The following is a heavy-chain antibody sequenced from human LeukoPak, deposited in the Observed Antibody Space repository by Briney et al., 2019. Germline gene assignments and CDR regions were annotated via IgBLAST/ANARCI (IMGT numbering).Heavy chain of an antibody. CDR3: AREIVCSSTSCYILNWFDP. Sequence: GASVTVSCTASGYTFTGYYMHWVRQAPGQGLEWMGWINPNSGGTNYAQKFQGRVTMTRDTSISTAYMELSRLRSDDTAVYYCAREIVCSSTSCYILNWFDPWGQGTLVTVSS. D-gene: IGHD2-2*02. V-gene: IGHV1-2*02. CDR1: GYTFTGYY. J-gene: IGHJ5*02. CDR2: INPNSGGT.